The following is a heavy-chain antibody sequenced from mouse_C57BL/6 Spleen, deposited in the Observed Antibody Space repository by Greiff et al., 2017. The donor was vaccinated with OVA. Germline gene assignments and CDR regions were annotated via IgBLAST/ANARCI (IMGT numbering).Heavy chain of an antibody. CDR2: ISSGSSTI. CDR1: GFTFSDYG. V-gene: IGHV5-17*01. CDR3: ATYYSNYGFDY. D-gene: IGHD2-5*01. J-gene: IGHJ2*01. Sequence: EVKLMESGGGLVKPGGSLKLSCAASGFTFSDYGMHWVRQAPEKGLEWVAYISSGSSTIYYADTVKGRFTISRDNAKNTLFLQMTSLRSEDTAMYYCATYYSNYGFDYWGQGTTLTVSS.